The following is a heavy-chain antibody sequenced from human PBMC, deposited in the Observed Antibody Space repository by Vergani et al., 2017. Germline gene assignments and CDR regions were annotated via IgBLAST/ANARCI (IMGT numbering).Heavy chain of an antibody. V-gene: IGHV3-23*01. D-gene: IGHD2-2*01. CDR3: AKLVPHSLVPATDWYFDL. CDR1: GFTFSSYA. CDR2: ISGSGGST. Sequence: EVQLLESGGGLVQPGGSLRLSCAASGFTFSSYAMSWVRQAPGKGLEWVSAISGSGGSTYYADSVKGRFTISRDNSKNTLYLQMNSLRAADTAVYYCAKLVPHSLVPATDWYFDLWGRGTLVTVSS. J-gene: IGHJ2*01.